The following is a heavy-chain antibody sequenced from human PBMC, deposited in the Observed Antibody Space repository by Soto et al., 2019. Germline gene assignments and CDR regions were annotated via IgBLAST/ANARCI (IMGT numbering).Heavy chain of an antibody. CDR2: IFSSGVT. J-gene: IGHJ4*02. V-gene: IGHV4-39*01. CDR1: DGSFSPYVYY. Sequence: SEPLSLTCSVSDGSFSPYVYYRGWIRQSPGKGLEWIGIIFSSGVTSYNPSLHSRVSISVDPTKSQVSLNLRSMTAADTASYYGAGVIYAQWLYHYWVQGALDTV. D-gene: IGHD6-19*01. CDR3: AGVIYAQWLYHY.